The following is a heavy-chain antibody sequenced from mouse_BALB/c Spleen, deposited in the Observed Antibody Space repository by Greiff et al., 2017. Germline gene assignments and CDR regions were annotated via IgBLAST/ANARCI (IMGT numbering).Heavy chain of an antibody. J-gene: IGHJ3*01. CDR1: GFTFSDYY. Sequence: EVHLVESGGGLVKPGGSLKLSCAASGFTFSDYYMYWVRQTPEKRLEWVATISVGGSYTYYPDSVKGRFTISRDNAKNNLYLKMSSLKSEDTAMYYCARDVDWGQGTLVTVSA. V-gene: IGHV5-4*02. CDR2: ISVGGSYT. CDR3: ARDVD.